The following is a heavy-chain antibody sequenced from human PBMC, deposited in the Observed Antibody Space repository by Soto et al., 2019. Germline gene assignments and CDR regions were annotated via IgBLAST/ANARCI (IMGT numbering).Heavy chain of an antibody. CDR1: GGSFSGYY. D-gene: IGHD3-10*01. V-gene: IGHV4-34*01. CDR2: INHSGST. J-gene: IGHJ4*02. Sequence: SETLSLTCAVYGGSFSGYYWSWIRQPPGKGLEWIGEINHSGSTNFNPSLRSRLIMSVDTSKNQFSLKLSSVTAADTAVYYCAAYYGSPLAVYWGQGALVTVSS. CDR3: AAYYGSPLAVY.